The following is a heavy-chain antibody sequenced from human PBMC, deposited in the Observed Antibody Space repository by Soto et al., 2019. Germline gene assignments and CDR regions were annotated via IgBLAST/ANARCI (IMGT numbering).Heavy chain of an antibody. J-gene: IGHJ4*02. V-gene: IGHV3-48*02. CDR3: AKSALEDFWSGYYLDY. D-gene: IGHD3-3*01. CDR1: GFTFSSYS. Sequence: EVQLVESGGGLVQPGGSLRLSCAASGFTFSSYSMNWVRQAPGKGLEWVSYISSSSSTIYYADSVKGRFTISRDNAKNSLYLQMNSLRDEDTAVYYCAKSALEDFWSGYYLDYWGQGTLVTVSS. CDR2: ISSSSSTI.